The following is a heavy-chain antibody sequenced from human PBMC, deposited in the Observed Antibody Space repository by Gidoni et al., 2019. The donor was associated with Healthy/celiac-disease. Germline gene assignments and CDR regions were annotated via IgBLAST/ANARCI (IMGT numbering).Heavy chain of an antibody. D-gene: IGHD3-10*01. CDR1: GFTISSYA. J-gene: IGHJ4*02. CDR3: AKDLWFGELDW. Sequence: EVQLLESGGGLVQPGGSLRLSCASPGFTISSYAMSWVRQAPGKGLEWVSAISGSGGSTYYAESVKGRFTISRENSKNTLYLQMNSLRAEDTAVYYCAKDLWFGELDWWGQGTLVTVSS. CDR2: ISGSGGST. V-gene: IGHV3-23*01.